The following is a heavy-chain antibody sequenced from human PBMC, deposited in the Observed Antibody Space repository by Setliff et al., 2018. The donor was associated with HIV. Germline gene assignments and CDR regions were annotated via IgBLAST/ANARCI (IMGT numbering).Heavy chain of an antibody. J-gene: IGHJ4*02. CDR2: IYYSGNT. Sequence: PSETLSLTCTVSGGSITGYYWSWIRQPPGKGLEWIGWIYYSGNTRYNPSLKSRVTISLDTSKNRFPLQLTSVTAADTAMYYCVRDDYGYNGKGFDYWGPGTLVTGSS. CDR1: GGSITGYY. V-gene: IGHV4-59*12. CDR3: VRDDYGYNGKGFDY. D-gene: IGHD4-17*01.